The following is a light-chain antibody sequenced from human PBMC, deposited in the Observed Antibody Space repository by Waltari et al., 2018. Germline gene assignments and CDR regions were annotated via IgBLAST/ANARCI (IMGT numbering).Light chain of an antibody. Sequence: QSALTQPASVSGSPGQSITISCTGTSSDVGSYNLVSWYQHHPGKAPKLMIFEVSKRPAGVSNRFSGSKSGSTASRTSSGLQAEDEADYYCCSYAGSSTFYVFGIGTKVTVL. CDR2: EVS. V-gene: IGLV2-23*02. CDR3: CSYAGSSTFYV. J-gene: IGLJ1*01. CDR1: SSDVGSYNL.